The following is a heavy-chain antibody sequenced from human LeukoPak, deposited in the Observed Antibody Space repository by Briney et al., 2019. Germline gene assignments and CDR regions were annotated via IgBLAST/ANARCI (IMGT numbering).Heavy chain of an antibody. CDR3: ARGGYSSSWSDMDV. J-gene: IGHJ6*03. CDR2: INWNGGST. Sequence: PGGSLRLSCAASGFTFDDYGMSWVRQAPGKGLEWVSGINWNGGSTGYADSAKGRFAISRDNAKNSLYLQMNSLRAEDTALYYCARGGYSSSWSDMDVWGKGTTVTVSS. V-gene: IGHV3-20*04. D-gene: IGHD6-13*01. CDR1: GFTFDDYG.